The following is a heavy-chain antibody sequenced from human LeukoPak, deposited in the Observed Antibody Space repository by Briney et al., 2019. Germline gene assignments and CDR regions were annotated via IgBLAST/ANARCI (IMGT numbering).Heavy chain of an antibody. D-gene: IGHD1-26*01. V-gene: IGHV3-53*05. Sequence: GGSLRLSCAASGFTVSSNYMNWVRQAPGKGLEWVSIIYSGGTTYYADSVKGRFTISRDNSKNTLYLQMNSLRAEDTAVHYCARDFSRGSYKGRDYYMDVWGKGTTVTVSS. CDR3: ARDFSRGSYKGRDYYMDV. CDR2: IYSGGTT. CDR1: GFTVSSNY. J-gene: IGHJ6*03.